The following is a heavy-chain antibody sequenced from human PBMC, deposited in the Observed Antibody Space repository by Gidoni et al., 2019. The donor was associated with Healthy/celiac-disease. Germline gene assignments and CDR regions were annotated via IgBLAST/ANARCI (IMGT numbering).Heavy chain of an antibody. J-gene: IGHJ5*02. D-gene: IGHD3-3*01. CDR2: ISGSGGST. V-gene: IGHV3-23*01. CDR1: GFTFSSYA. Sequence: EVQLLESGGGLVQPGGSLRLSCAASGFTFSSYAMRWVRQAPGKGLEWVSAISGSGGSTYYADSVKGRFTISRDNSKNTLYLQMNSLRAEDTAVYYCARSTYDSRGGWFDPWGQGTLVTVSS. CDR3: ARSTYDSRGGWFDP.